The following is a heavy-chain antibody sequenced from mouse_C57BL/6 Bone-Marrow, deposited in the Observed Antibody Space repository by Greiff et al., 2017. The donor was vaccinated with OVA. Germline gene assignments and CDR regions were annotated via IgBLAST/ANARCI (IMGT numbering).Heavy chain of an antibody. J-gene: IGHJ3*01. CDR1: GFTFSSYA. V-gene: IGHV5-4*01. D-gene: IGHD1-1*01. CDR3: ARDDYYGSSYVTY. CDR2: ISDGGSYT. Sequence: EVHLVESGGGLVKPGGSLKLSCAASGFTFSSYAMSWVRQTPEKRLEWVATISDGGSYTYYPDNVKGRFTISRDNAKNNLYLQMSHLKSEDTAMYYCARDDYYGSSYVTYWGQGTLVTVSA.